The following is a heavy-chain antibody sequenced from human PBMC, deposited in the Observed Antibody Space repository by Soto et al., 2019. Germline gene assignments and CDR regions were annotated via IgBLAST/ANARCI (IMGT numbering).Heavy chain of an antibody. D-gene: IGHD6-19*01. Sequence: GGSLRLSCAASGFTFSNYGMHWVRQAPGKGLEWVAVIWYDGSNKYYADSVKGRFTISRDNSKNTLYLQMNSLRAEDTAVYYCARDDIPGRAVAIYGMDVWGQGTTVTVYS. CDR2: IWYDGSNK. CDR1: GFTFSNYG. V-gene: IGHV3-33*01. CDR3: ARDDIPGRAVAIYGMDV. J-gene: IGHJ6*02.